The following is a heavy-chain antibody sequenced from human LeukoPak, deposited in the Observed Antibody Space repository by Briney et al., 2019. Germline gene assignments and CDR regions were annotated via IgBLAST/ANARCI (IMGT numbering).Heavy chain of an antibody. Sequence: PGGTLRLSCVASGFTFSTYGMSWVRQAPGKGLEWVSAISGSGGSTYYADSVKGRFTISRDNSKNTLYLQMNSLRAEDTAVYYCARAAENYGGRFDSWGQGTLVTVSS. CDR1: GFTFSTYG. D-gene: IGHD3-16*01. V-gene: IGHV3-23*01. CDR3: ARAAENYGGRFDS. CDR2: ISGSGGST. J-gene: IGHJ4*02.